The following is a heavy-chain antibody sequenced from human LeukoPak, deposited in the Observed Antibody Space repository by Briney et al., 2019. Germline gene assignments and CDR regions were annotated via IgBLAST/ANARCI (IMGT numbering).Heavy chain of an antibody. D-gene: IGHD5-24*01. V-gene: IGHV3-30-3*01. CDR1: GFTFSGYA. J-gene: IGHJ4*02. CDR2: IPYEGSKI. CDR3: ARAWMATIIDY. Sequence: GGSLRLSCAASGFTFSGYAMHWVRQAPGKGLEWVSVIPYEGSKICCADSVQGRVTISRDNSKNMLYLQMSSLRAEDTAVYYCARAWMATIIDYWGQGTLVTVSS.